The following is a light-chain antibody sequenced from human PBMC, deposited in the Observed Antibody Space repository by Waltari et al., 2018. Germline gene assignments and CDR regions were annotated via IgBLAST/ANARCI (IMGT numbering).Light chain of an antibody. CDR3: QQYNHWPWT. CDR1: QTVSSN. Sequence: MTQSPGTLSASPGERVTLSCRASQTVSSNLVWYKQIPGQPPRVLIYGASTRSTGVPARFSCSGSATEFTLTISSLQSEDFAVYFCQQYNHWPWTFGQGTKVEVK. J-gene: IGKJ1*01. CDR2: GAS. V-gene: IGKV3-15*01.